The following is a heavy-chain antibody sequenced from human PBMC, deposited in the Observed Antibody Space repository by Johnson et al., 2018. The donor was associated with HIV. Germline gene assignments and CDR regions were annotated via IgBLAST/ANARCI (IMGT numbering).Heavy chain of an antibody. CDR1: GFTFSSYA. CDR2: ISGSGGST. D-gene: IGHD3-22*01. J-gene: IGHJ3*01. V-gene: IGHV3-23*04. Sequence: VQLVESGGNVVQPGRSLRLSCAASGFTFSSYAMSWVRQATGKGLEWVSAISGSGGSTYYADPVKGRFTISRDSAKNSLYLQMNSLRAEDTALYYCARGVSSGYYSNAFDVWGQGTMATVSS. CDR3: ARGVSSGYYSNAFDV.